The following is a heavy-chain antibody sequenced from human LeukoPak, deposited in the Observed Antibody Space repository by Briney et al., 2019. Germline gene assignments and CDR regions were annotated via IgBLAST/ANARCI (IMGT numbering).Heavy chain of an antibody. CDR2: TPSDGNSK. D-gene: IGHD4-23*01. CDR1: GFTFTSYG. CDR3: AKESSWGTVVTPGGPSA. J-gene: IGHJ5*02. V-gene: IGHV3-30*18. Sequence: GGSLRLSCAASGFTFTSYGMHWVRQAPGKGLEWVAVTPSDGNSKHYVESVKGRFTISRDNSKNTLFLQMNSLRADDTAVYYCAKESSWGTVVTPGGPSAWGQGTLVTVSS.